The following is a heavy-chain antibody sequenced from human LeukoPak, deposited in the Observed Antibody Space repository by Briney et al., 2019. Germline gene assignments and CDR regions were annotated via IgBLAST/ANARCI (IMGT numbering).Heavy chain of an antibody. V-gene: IGHV5-51*01. CDR3: ARSGCSSTSCYYNWFDP. Sequence: GESLKISCKGSGYSFTIYWIGWVRQMPGKGREWRGVIYPFDSDTRYSPSFQGQVTISADKSISTAYLQWSSLKASDTAMYYCARSGCSSTSCYYNWFDPWGQGTLVTVSS. J-gene: IGHJ5*02. CDR2: IYPFDSDT. D-gene: IGHD2-2*01. CDR1: GYSFTIYW.